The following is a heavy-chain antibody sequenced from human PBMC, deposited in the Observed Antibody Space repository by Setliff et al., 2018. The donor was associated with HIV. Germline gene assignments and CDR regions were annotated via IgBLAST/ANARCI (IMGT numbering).Heavy chain of an antibody. V-gene: IGHV4-4*08. CDR2: IYSSGTT. CDR1: GGPMSGYY. J-gene: IGHJ3*02. D-gene: IGHD2-15*01. CDR3: AKYWRASGTYVFDI. Sequence: SETLSLTCTVSGGPMSGYYWSWLRQSPVKGLEWIGYIYSSGTTNYNPSFKSRVSISLDTSRSQFSLMLSSVTAADTAIYYCAKYWRASGTYVFDIWGLGTMVTGS.